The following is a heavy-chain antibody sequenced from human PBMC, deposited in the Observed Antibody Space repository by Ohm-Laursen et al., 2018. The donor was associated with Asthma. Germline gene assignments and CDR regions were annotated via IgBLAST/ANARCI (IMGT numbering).Heavy chain of an antibody. Sequence: GASVKASCKPSGYSLSSYAISWVRQAPGQRPEWMGWIYIRNTNYAPKFRDRITLSTDTSTNTAYMDLRSLRSDDTAVYYCVRDIVDRFDFWGQGSLIIVSS. CDR3: VRDIVDRFDF. D-gene: IGHD1-26*01. V-gene: IGHV1-18*04. CDR2: IYIRNT. J-gene: IGHJ4*02. CDR1: GYSLSSYA.